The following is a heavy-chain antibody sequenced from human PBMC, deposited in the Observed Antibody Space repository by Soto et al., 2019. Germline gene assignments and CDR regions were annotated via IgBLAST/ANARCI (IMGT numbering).Heavy chain of an antibody. CDR1: GYTFTGYY. V-gene: IGHV1-2*04. J-gene: IGHJ6*02. D-gene: IGHD4-4*01. Sequence: QVQLVQSGAEVKKPGASVKVSCKASGYTFTGYYMHWVRQAPGQGLEWMGWINPNSGGTNYAQKFQGWGTRTRDTSISTAYMELSRLRSDDTAVYYCAREPTVTTGGMDVWGQGTTVTVSS. CDR3: AREPTVTTGGMDV. CDR2: INPNSGGT.